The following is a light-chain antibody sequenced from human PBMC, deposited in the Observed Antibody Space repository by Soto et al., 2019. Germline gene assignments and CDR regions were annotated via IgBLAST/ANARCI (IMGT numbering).Light chain of an antibody. CDR2: KVS. CDR1: QSLVSSDGNTY. Sequence: DVELTQSPLSLPVTLGQPASISCRSSQSLVSSDGNTYLNWVQQRPGQSPRRLIYKVSNRDSGDADRFSGSGSGTAFALKLSRLEAEDVGVYYCMQGTHWPLTFGGGTKVEIK. CDR3: MQGTHWPLT. V-gene: IGKV2-30*01. J-gene: IGKJ4*01.